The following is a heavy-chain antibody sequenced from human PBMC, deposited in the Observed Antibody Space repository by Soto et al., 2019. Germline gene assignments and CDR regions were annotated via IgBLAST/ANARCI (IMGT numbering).Heavy chain of an antibody. CDR1: GFSLSTSGVG. Sequence: QITLKESGPTLVKPTQTLTLTCTFSGFSLSTSGVGVGWIRQPPGKALEWLALIYWDDDKRYSPSLKTRLTITKDTSKNQVVLTMTNMGLVDTATYSCAHIPDSSCYLCCFDPWGQGTLVNVSS. CDR3: AHIPDSSCYLCCFDP. V-gene: IGHV2-5*02. J-gene: IGHJ5*02. CDR2: IYWDDDK. D-gene: IGHD3-22*01.